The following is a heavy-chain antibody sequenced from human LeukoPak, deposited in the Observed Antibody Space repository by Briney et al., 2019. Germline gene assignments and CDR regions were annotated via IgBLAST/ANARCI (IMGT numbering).Heavy chain of an antibody. V-gene: IGHV4-30-2*01. D-gene: IGHD1-1*01. Sequence: PSQTLSLTCTVSGDPMSSSGYYWSWIRQPPGKGLEWIGFIYHSGSTYYRPSLESRVSISVDKSKNQFSLKVNSVTAADTARYHCARFKSAWAEGGTTQTGYWIFDLWGRGTLVTVSS. J-gene: IGHJ2*01. CDR1: GDPMSSSGYY. CDR2: IYHSGST. CDR3: ARFKSAWAEGGTTQTGYWIFDL.